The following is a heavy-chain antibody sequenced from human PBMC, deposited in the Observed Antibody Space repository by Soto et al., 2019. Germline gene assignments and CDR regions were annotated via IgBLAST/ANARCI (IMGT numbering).Heavy chain of an antibody. CDR1: GFTFSSFS. CDR2: ISGIGGTT. D-gene: IGHD3-22*01. Sequence: EVELLESGGGLVQPGGSLRLSCAASGFTFSSFSMTWVRQAPGKGLEWVSGISGIGGTTNYADSVKDQFTISRDNSKRTWLLQMHSLRADDTAVYYCAKYGRDSSAWKADYGGQGTLVTVSS. J-gene: IGHJ4*02. V-gene: IGHV3-23*01. CDR3: AKYGRDSSAWKADY.